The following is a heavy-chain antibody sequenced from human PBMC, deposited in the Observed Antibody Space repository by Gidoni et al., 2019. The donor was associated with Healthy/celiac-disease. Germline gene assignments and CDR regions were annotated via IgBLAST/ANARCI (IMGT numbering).Heavy chain of an antibody. CDR3: ARSPLWFGELRAFDI. D-gene: IGHD3-10*01. J-gene: IGHJ3*02. CDR1: GGSFSGYY. CDR2: INHSGST. Sequence: QVQLQPWGAGLLKPSETLSLTCAVYGGSFSGYYWSWIRQPPGKGLEWIGEINHSGSTNYNPSLKSRVTISVDTSKNQFSLKLSSVTAADTAVYYCARSPLWFGELRAFDIWGQGTMVTVSS. V-gene: IGHV4-34*01.